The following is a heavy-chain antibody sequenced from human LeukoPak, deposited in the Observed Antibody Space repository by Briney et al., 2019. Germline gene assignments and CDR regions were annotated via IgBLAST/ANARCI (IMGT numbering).Heavy chain of an antibody. V-gene: IGHV3-23*01. J-gene: IGHJ4*02. D-gene: IGHD2-2*01. CDR1: GFTFSSYA. CDR3: AKDPGVVPAHYFDY. Sequence: GGSLRLSCAASGFTFSSYAMNWVRQAPGKGLAWVSGTGSTGVSTFYADSVKGRFTVSRDNSKNTLSLQMNSLRAEDTAVYYCAKDPGVVPAHYFDYWGQGTLVTVSS. CDR2: TGSTGVST.